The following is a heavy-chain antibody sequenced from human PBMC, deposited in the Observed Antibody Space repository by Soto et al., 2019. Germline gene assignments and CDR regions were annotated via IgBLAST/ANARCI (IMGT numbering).Heavy chain of an antibody. CDR3: ARGGRGYSGYEFDY. D-gene: IGHD5-12*01. Sequence: PSETLSLTCAVYGGSFSGYYWSWIRQPPGKGLEWIGEINHSGSTNYNPSLKSRVTISVDTSKNQFSLKLSSVTAADTAVYYCARGGRGYSGYEFDYWGQGTLVTVSS. J-gene: IGHJ4*02. V-gene: IGHV4-34*01. CDR1: GGSFSGYY. CDR2: INHSGST.